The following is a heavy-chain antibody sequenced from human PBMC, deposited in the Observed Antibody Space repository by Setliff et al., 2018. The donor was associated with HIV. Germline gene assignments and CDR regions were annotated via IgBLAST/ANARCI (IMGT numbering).Heavy chain of an antibody. CDR1: GDSISSYY. V-gene: IGHV4-59*12. J-gene: IGHJ6*02. CDR2: IYYSGGT. Sequence: SETMSLTCIVSGDSISSYYWSWIRQPPGKGLEWLGYIYYSGGTNYNPSLKSRVTISVDTSKNQFFLKLTSMTAADTAVYYCARGWGLTYYDYEWGNYHYRYAMEVWGQGTTVTVS. D-gene: IGHD3-16*02. CDR3: ARGWGLTYYDYEWGNYHYRYAMEV.